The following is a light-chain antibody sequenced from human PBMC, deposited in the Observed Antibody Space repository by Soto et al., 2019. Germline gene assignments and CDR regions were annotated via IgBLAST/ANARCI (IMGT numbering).Light chain of an antibody. CDR3: QNRGTWPRT. Sequence: EIVLTQSPATLSLSPGERATLSCRASQSVGSYLAWYQQKPGQAPRLLIYGTSNRATGIPGRFSGSGSETDFTITISSLEPEDCGVYYCQNRGTWPRTFGQGTKLEIK. CDR1: QSVGSY. V-gene: IGKV3-11*01. J-gene: IGKJ2*01. CDR2: GTS.